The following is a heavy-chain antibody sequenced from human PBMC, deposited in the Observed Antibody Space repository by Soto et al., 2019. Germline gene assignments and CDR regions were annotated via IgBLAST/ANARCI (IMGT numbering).Heavy chain of an antibody. J-gene: IGHJ4*02. D-gene: IGHD7-27*01. CDR1: GGSISTVDYW. Sequence: QVQLQESGPGLVKPSQTLSLTCTVSGGSISTVDYWWSWIRQSPDMGLEWIGHIYDGGRPYNNPSLESRVPMSVDTSKSQLSLTLSSVSAADTAVYYCARGPSGDKVDSWGQGTLVTVSS. CDR3: ARGPSGDKVDS. V-gene: IGHV4-30-4*01. CDR2: IYDGGRP.